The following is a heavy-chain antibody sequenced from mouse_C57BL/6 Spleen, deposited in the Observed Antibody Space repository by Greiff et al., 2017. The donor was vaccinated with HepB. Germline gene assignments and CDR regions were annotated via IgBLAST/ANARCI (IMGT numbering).Heavy chain of an antibody. CDR1: GYTFTSYW. CDR2: IDPSDSYT. Sequence: VQLQQPGAELVKPGASVKLSCKASGYTFTSYWMQWVKQRPGQGLEWIGEIDPSDSYTNYNQKFKGKATVTVDTSSSTAYMQLSSLTSEDSAVYYWSRCHYGSSGGYWGQGTTLTVSS. V-gene: IGHV1-50*01. CDR3: SRCHYGSSGGY. J-gene: IGHJ2*01. D-gene: IGHD1-1*01.